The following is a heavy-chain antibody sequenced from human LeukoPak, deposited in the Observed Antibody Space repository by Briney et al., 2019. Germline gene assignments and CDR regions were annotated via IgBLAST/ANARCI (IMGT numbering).Heavy chain of an antibody. CDR1: GFTFSSYA. CDR3: AKDPYCSGGSCYSEIGY. J-gene: IGHJ4*02. V-gene: IGHV3-23*01. Sequence: GGSLRLSCAASGFTFSSYAMSWVRQAPGKGLEWVSAISGSGYSTYYADPVKGRFTISRDNSKNTLYLQMNSLRAEDTAVYYCAKDPYCSGGSCYSEIGYWGQGTLVTVSS. D-gene: IGHD2-15*01. CDR2: ISGSGYST.